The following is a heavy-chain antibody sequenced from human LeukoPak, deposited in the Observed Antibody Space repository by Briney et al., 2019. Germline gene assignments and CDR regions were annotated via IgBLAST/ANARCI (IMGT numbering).Heavy chain of an antibody. CDR1: GFTFSTYG. J-gene: IGHJ4*02. V-gene: IGHV3-66*01. Sequence: PGGSLRLSCAASGFTFSTYGMHWVRQAPGKGLEWVSIIYTTGGKYYADSVKGRFTISRDNSKHTLYLQMNSLRAEDTAVYYCARGSDGWFAFDYWGQGILVTVSS. CDR3: ARGSDGWFAFDY. CDR2: IYTTGGK. D-gene: IGHD6-19*01.